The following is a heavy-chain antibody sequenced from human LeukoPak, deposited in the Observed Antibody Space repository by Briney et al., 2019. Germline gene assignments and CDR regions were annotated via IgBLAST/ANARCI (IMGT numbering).Heavy chain of an antibody. J-gene: IGHJ6*03. V-gene: IGHV1-2*02. CDR2: INPNSGGT. CDR1: GYTFTGYY. Sequence: ASVKVSCKASGYTFTGYYMHWVRQAPGQGLEWMGWINPNSGGTNYAQKFQGRVTMTRDTSISTAYMELSRLRSDDTAVYYCATLGYCSSTSCYKIANHYYYYYMDVWGKGTTVTVSS. D-gene: IGHD2-2*02. CDR3: ATLGYCSSTSCYKIANHYYYYYMDV.